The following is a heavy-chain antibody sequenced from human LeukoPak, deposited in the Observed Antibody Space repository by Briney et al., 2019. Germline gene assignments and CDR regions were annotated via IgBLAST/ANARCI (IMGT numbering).Heavy chain of an antibody. CDR3: ARARSGSSSRWFDP. CDR1: GGSISSYY. V-gene: IGHV4-59*01. Sequence: SETLSLTCTVSGGSISSYYWSWIRQPPGKGLEWIGYIYYSGSTNYNPSLKSRVTISVDTSKDQFSLKLSSVTAADTAVYYCARARSGSSSRWFDPWGQGTLVTVSS. D-gene: IGHD6-13*01. J-gene: IGHJ5*02. CDR2: IYYSGST.